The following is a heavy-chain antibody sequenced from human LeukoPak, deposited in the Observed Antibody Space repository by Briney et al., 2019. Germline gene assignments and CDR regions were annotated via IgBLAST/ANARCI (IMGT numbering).Heavy chain of an antibody. D-gene: IGHD5-18*01. J-gene: IGHJ4*02. Sequence: GGSLRLSCAASGLTFSDFWMHWVRQPPGKGLVWVALVKGDGRTTIYADSVKGRFTISRDNAKNTLYLQMNSLRADDSVVYYCATGHSYGYDYWGQGVLVTVSS. CDR1: GLTFSDFW. V-gene: IGHV3-74*01. CDR3: ATGHSYGYDY. CDR2: VKGDGRTT.